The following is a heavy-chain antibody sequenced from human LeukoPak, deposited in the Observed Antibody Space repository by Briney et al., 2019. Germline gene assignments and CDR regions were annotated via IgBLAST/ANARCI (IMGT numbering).Heavy chain of an antibody. D-gene: IGHD5-18*01. CDR3: ARVGPSYGYVDF. Sequence: GESLRLSCAASGFTFSSYTMNWVRQAPGKGLEWVSSISSSSGDTYYADSLRGRFTISRDNAKNSLYLQMNSLRAEDTAVYYCARVGPSYGYVDFWGQGTLVTVSS. CDR2: ISSSSGDT. CDR1: GFTFSSYT. V-gene: IGHV3-21*01. J-gene: IGHJ4*02.